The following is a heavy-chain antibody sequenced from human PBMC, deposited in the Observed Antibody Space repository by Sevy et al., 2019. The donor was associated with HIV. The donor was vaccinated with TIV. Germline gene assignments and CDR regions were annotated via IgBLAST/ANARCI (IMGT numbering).Heavy chain of an antibody. V-gene: IGHV4-59*01. Sequence: SETLSLTCTVSRGSISSYYWSWIRQPPGKGLEWIGYIDYSGSTNYNPSLKSRVTMSVDTSKNQFSLKLSSVIAADTAVYYCARGGASHYRRHFDHWGQGTLVTVSS. CDR2: IDYSGST. CDR3: ARGGASHYRRHFDH. CDR1: RGSISSYY. J-gene: IGHJ4*02. D-gene: IGHD4-4*01.